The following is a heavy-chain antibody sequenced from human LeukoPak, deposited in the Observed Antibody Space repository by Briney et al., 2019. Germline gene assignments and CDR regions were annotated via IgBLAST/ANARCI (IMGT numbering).Heavy chain of an antibody. CDR2: ISAYNGNT. D-gene: IGHD4-17*01. V-gene: IGHV1-18*01. Sequence: ASVKVSCKASGYTFTSYGISWVRQAPGQGREWMGWISAYNGNTNYAQKLQGRVTMTTDTSTSTAYMELRSLRSDDTAVYYCARGWGMMTTVTTFNWFDPWGQGTLVTVSS. CDR1: GYTFTSYG. J-gene: IGHJ5*02. CDR3: ARGWGMMTTVTTFNWFDP.